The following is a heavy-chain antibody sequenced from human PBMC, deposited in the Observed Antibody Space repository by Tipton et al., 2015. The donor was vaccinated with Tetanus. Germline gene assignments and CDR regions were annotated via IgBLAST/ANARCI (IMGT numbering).Heavy chain of an antibody. V-gene: IGHV3-33*01. CDR3: AREADCSGGSXXSGDXXN. CDR2: SWYDGTDK. D-gene: IGHD2-15*01. CDR1: GFIFSXHG. J-gene: IGHJ4*02. Sequence: AASGFIFSXHGIHWVRQAPGKGLEWVAVSWYDGTDKYYADSVKGRFAISRDNSKNTLYLQMNSLRAEDTAVYYCAREADCSGGSXXSGDXXNWGQGTQVTVSS.